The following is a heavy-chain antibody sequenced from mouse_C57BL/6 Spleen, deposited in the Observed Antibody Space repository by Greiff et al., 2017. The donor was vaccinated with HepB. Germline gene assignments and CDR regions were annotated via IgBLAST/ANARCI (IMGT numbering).Heavy chain of an antibody. Sequence: QVQLQQSGAELAKPGASVKLSCKASGYTFTSYWMHWVKQRPGQGLEWIGYINPSSGYTKYNQKFKDKATLTADKYSSTAYMQLSSLTYEDSAVYYCARPYGNYDYFDYWGQGTTLTVSS. CDR1: GYTFTSYW. CDR3: ARPYGNYDYFDY. J-gene: IGHJ2*01. CDR2: INPSSGYT. D-gene: IGHD2-1*01. V-gene: IGHV1-7*01.